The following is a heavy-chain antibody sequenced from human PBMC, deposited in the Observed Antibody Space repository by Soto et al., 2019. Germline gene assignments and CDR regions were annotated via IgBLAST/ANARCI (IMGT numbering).Heavy chain of an antibody. Sequence: GWSLRLSCAASGFSFNIYGMHWVRQAPGKGLEWVAVISYDGSNKFYADSVSGRFTISRDNSKNTLYLQMNSLTTEDTAVYFCAKGPQYTSGWYYFDYWGQGHRVTLSS. J-gene: IGHJ4*02. D-gene: IGHD6-19*01. CDR2: ISYDGSNK. CDR3: AKGPQYTSGWYYFDY. CDR1: GFSFNIYG. V-gene: IGHV3-30*18.